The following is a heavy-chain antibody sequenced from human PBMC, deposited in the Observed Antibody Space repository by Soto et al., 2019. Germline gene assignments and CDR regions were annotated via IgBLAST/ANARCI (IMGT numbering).Heavy chain of an antibody. J-gene: IGHJ4*02. CDR3: ARNIVGATNSNY. D-gene: IGHD1-26*01. CDR1: GYNYMSYG. CDR2: IYSGGST. Sequence: VHLVQSGSEMKKPGASVKVSCRASGYNYMSYGISWVRQAPGQGLEWVSVIYSGGSTYYADSVKGRFTISRDNSKNTLYLQMNSLRAEDTAVYYCARNIVGATNSNYWGQGTLVTVSS. V-gene: IGHV3-53*01.